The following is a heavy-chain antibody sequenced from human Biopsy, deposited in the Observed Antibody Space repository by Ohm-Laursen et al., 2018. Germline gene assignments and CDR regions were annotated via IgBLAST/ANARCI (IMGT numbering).Heavy chain of an antibody. D-gene: IGHD2-15*01. CDR2: IYYRGNT. Sequence: SQTLSLTWTVSGGSISSNYYYWGWIRQPPGKGLEWIGSIYYRGNTNYNPSLKSRVTISVDTSKNQFSLKLSSATAADTAVFYCARHGSQGYCTGGSCVDYWGQGALVTVSS. V-gene: IGHV4-39*01. CDR3: ARHGSQGYCTGGSCVDY. J-gene: IGHJ4*02. CDR1: GGSISSNYYY.